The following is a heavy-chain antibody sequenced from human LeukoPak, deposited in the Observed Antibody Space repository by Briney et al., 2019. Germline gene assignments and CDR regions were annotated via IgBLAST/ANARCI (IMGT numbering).Heavy chain of an antibody. V-gene: IGHV1-8*01. CDR2: MNPNSGNT. D-gene: IGHD6-6*01. CDR3: ARGSWGEIAGRKSFEF. J-gene: IGHJ4*02. Sequence: VASVKVSCKASEYTFTSYDINWVRQATGQGLEWMGWMNPNSGNTGYAQKFQGRVTMTRVTSISTAYMELCNLTSEDTAVYYCARGSWGEIAGRKSFEFWGQGSLVTVSS. CDR1: EYTFTSYD.